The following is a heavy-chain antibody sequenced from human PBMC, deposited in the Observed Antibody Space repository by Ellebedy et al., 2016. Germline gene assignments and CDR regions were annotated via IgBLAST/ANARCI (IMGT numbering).Heavy chain of an antibody. Sequence: ESLKISXTVSGGYIGSYYWNWIRQPPGKGLEWIGYIYSSGNSNYNPSLKSRVTMSVDTSKNQFSLRLNSVAAADTAVYFCSRGNVVTAIDYWGQGTPVTVSS. CDR3: SRGNVVTAIDY. J-gene: IGHJ4*02. CDR2: IYSSGNS. D-gene: IGHD2-21*02. V-gene: IGHV4-59*01. CDR1: GGYIGSYY.